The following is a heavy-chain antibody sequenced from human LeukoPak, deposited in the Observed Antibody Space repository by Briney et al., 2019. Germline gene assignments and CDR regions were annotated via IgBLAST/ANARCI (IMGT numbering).Heavy chain of an antibody. CDR2: NYTSGST. D-gene: IGHD2-15*01. Sequence: SQTLSLTCTVSGGSISSGSYYWSWIRQPAGKGLEWIERNYTSGSTNYNPSLKSRVTISVDTSKNQFSLKLSSVTAAVTAVYYCARVQSEVVVAATRSYYYYGMDVWGQGTTVTVSS. J-gene: IGHJ6*02. CDR3: ARVQSEVVVAATRSYYYYGMDV. CDR1: GGSISSGSYY. V-gene: IGHV4-61*02.